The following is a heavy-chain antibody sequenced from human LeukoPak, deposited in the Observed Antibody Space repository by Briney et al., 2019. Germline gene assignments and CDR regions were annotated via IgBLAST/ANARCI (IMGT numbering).Heavy chain of an antibody. D-gene: IGHD6-19*01. CDR2: ISASGGST. J-gene: IGHJ4*02. CDR1: GFTFSSYA. Sequence: PGGSLRLSCAASGFTFSSYAMSWVRQAPGKGLEWVSAISASGGSTYYADSVKGRFTISRDNSKNMLFLQMNSLRAEDTAVYYCAKDHSSGWPYCFPYWGQGTLVTVSS. V-gene: IGHV3-23*01. CDR3: AKDHSSGWPYCFPY.